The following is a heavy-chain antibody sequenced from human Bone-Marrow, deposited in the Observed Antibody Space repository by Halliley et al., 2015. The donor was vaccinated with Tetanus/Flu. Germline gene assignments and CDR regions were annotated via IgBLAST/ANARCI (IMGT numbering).Heavy chain of an antibody. J-gene: IGHJ4*02. CDR3: ARLVGLQANGDFHFDY. CDR1: GYSFISYW. V-gene: IGHV5-51*01. D-gene: IGHD4-17*01. Sequence: QLVQSGAEVEKSGESLKISCKVSGYSFISYWIGWVRQMPGKGLEWMGIIYPGDSDTRCSPSFQGQVTISADKSISTAYLQWSSLRASDTAMYYCARLVGLQANGDFHFDYWGQGTLVTVSS. CDR2: IYPGDSDT.